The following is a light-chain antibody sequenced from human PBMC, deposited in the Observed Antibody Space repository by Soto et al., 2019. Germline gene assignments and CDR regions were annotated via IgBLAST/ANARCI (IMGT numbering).Light chain of an antibody. CDR2: DVI. Sequence: QPVLTQPPSASGSPGQSVTISCTGTSSDVGSYNFVSWYQHHPGKAPKLILYDVIKRPSGVPDRFSGSKSGNTASLTVSGLQAEDEADYYCSSYGGSNSFILFGGGTKLTVL. CDR1: SSDVGSYNF. CDR3: SSYGGSNSFIL. V-gene: IGLV2-8*01. J-gene: IGLJ2*01.